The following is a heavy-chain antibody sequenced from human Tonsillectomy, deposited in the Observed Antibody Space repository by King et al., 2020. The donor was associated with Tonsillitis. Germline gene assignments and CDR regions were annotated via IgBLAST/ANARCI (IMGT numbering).Heavy chain of an antibody. CDR2: INSDGSST. V-gene: IGHV3-74*01. Sequence: VQLVESGGGLVQPGGSLRLSCAASGFTFSSYWMHWVRQAPGKGLVWVSRINSDGSSTSYADSVKGRFTISRDNAKNTLYLQMNSLRAEDTAVYYCARPSGWYGVLGWFDPWGQGTLVTVSS. CDR1: GFTFSSYW. J-gene: IGHJ5*02. CDR3: ARPSGWYGVLGWFDP. D-gene: IGHD6-19*01.